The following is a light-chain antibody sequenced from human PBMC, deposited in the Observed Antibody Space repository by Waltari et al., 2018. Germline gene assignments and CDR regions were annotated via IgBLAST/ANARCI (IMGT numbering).Light chain of an antibody. J-gene: IGKJ1*01. CDR1: QCVGSK. CDR3: LQYSHWPPWT. V-gene: IGKV3-15*01. CDR2: DAY. Sequence: EIEMTQSPATLSVSPGERATLSCRASQCVGSKLAWYQQNPGQAPRLLISDAYTRDTGIPARFSGSGSGTEFTLTNSSLQSDDFAVYHCLQYSHWPPWTFGQGTKVEIK.